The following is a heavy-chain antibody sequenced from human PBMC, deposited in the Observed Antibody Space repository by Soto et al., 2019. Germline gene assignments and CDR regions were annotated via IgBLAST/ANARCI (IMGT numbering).Heavy chain of an antibody. J-gene: IGHJ6*02. D-gene: IGHD3-16*01. CDR1: GYTFSDFD. CDR3: ARGNPFNYAGFDV. CDR2: MNAKRGDT. V-gene: IGHV1-8*01. Sequence: QAHLEQSGAEVKRPGASVKVSCKASGYTFSDFDINWLRQASGQGPEWMGWMNAKRGDTFFAQRFQGKINMTCDTSLSTAYMEVGSLTSDDTAMYYCARGNPFNYAGFDVWGQGTTVAVSS.